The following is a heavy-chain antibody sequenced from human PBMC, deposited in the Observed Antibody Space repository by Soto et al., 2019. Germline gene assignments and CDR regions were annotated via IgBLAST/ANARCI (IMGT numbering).Heavy chain of an antibody. V-gene: IGHV1-46*01. CDR1: GFILTSYY. D-gene: IGHD6-19*01. Sequence: SVKVSCKASGFILTSYYMHWVRQAPGQGLEWMGIIDPSGGSTTDAQKFQGRITMTRDTSTSTVYMELSSLRSEDTAVYYCARTEQWLVPPFDYWGQGTLVTVSS. CDR2: IDPSGGST. CDR3: ARTEQWLVPPFDY. J-gene: IGHJ4*02.